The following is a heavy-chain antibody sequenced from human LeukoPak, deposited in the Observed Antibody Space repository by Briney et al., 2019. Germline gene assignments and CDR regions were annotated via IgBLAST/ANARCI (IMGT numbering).Heavy chain of an antibody. Sequence: ASVKVSCKASGYTFTSYDINWVRQATGQGLEWMGWMNPNNGNTGYAQKFQGRVTMTRNTSISTAYMELSSLRSEDTAVYYCASRKYYYDSSGYWAVLDYWGQGTLVTVSS. J-gene: IGHJ4*02. CDR1: GYTFTSYD. CDR3: ASRKYYYDSSGYWAVLDY. D-gene: IGHD3-22*01. CDR2: MNPNNGNT. V-gene: IGHV1-8*01.